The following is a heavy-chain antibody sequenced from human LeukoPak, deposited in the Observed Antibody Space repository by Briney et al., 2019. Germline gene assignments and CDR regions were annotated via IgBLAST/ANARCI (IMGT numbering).Heavy chain of an antibody. CDR3: AREFNSFDAFDI. CDR2: IYTSGST. D-gene: IGHD4-23*01. J-gene: IGHJ3*02. CDR1: GGSISSYY. Sequence: SETLSLTCTVSGGSISSYYWSWIWQPAGKGLEWIGRIYTSGSTNYNPSLKSRVTMSVDTSKNQFSLKLSSVTAADTAVYYCAREFNSFDAFDIWGQGTMVTVSS. V-gene: IGHV4-4*07.